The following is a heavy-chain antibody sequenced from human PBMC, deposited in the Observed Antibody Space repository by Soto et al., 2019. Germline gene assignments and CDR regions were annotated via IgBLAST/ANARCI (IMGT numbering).Heavy chain of an antibody. D-gene: IGHD3-10*01. J-gene: IGHJ3*01. V-gene: IGHV3-23*01. Sequence: EVQLLDSGGGLVQPGGSLRLSCAASGFTFSSYAMSWVRQAPGKGLEWVSSISGSGGGTYYADSVKGRFTTSRDNSKNTLALQRNRLSAQDTAVYYCAKSRRSVSYFNPSDAFDFWVQGTMVTVSS. CDR1: GFTFSSYA. CDR2: ISGSGGGT. CDR3: AKSRRSVSYFNPSDAFDF.